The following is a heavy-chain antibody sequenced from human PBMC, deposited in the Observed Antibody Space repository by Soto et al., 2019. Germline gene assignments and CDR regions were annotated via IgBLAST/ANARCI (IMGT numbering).Heavy chain of an antibody. CDR3: ERGKSEPGDFEY. CDR1: CGSISSYY. D-gene: IGHD1-1*01. J-gene: IGHJ4*01. CDR2: IYYSGST. Sequence: SETRCLTCTGSCGSISSYYRSCIRQPPWKGLEWIVYIYYSGSTNYNTSLKSRVTISVDTSKNQFSLKLRSVTAADTAVYYCERGKSEPGDFEYSAQGSVVTISS. V-gene: IGHV4-59*01.